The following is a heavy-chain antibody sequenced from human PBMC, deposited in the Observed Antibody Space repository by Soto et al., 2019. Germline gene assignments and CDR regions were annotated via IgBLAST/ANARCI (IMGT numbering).Heavy chain of an antibody. CDR3: TKGRGSNTFMGCLDH. J-gene: IGHJ5*02. Sequence: VVSLILSCSSSVFTFIDYSISLFLQAPVKGLEWVSSISGSVGTTYYADSVKGRFTISRDNSKNTLYLQMNSLRVEDTALYYCTKGRGSNTFMGCLDHWGQGTLVTVSS. V-gene: IGHV3-23*01. CDR2: ISGSVGTT. CDR1: VFTFIDYS. D-gene: IGHD3-16*01.